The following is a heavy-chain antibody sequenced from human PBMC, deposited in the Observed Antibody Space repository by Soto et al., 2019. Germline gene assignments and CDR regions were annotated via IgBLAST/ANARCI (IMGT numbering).Heavy chain of an antibody. Sequence: SETLSLTCTFSGRSISSSSYYWGWIRQPPGKGLEWIGSIYYSGSTHYNPSLRSRVTISVDTSKNQFSLKLRSVTAADTAVYYCASMGYHYGSGSYPLDYWGQGTLVTVS. V-gene: IGHV4-39*07. J-gene: IGHJ4*02. CDR2: IYYSGST. CDR1: GRSISSSSYY. D-gene: IGHD3-10*01. CDR3: ASMGYHYGSGSYPLDY.